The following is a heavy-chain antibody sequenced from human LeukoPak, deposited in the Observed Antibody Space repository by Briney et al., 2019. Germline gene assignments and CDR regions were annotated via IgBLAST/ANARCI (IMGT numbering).Heavy chain of an antibody. CDR1: GFTFGSYG. D-gene: IGHD1-1*01. CDR2: ISYDGSNK. Sequence: GGSLRLSCAASGFTFGSYGMHWVRQAPGKGLEWVALISYDGSNKYYADSVKGRFTISRDNSKNTLYLQMNSLRSDDSAVYYCARSGHATDASAFDYWGQGTLVTVSS. J-gene: IGHJ4*02. CDR3: ARSGHATDASAFDY. V-gene: IGHV3-30*03.